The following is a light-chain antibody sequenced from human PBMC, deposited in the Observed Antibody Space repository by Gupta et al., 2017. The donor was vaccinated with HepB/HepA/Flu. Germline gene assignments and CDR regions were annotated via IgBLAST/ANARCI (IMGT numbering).Light chain of an antibody. Sequence: EIVMTQSPVTLSVSPGETATLYCRASQSISANFAWYQQRPGQATRLLVYGISTRASATPARFSGSGSGTEFTLSISNLQSEDSALYFCQQYKSGPLTFGGGTQVEI. CDR2: GIS. V-gene: IGKV3-15*01. CDR1: QSISAN. CDR3: QQYKSGPLT. J-gene: IGKJ4*01.